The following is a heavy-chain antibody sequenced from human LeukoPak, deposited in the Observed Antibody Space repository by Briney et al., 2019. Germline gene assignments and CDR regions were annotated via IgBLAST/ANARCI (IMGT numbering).Heavy chain of an antibody. V-gene: IGHV3-48*01. Sequence: GGSLRLSCEASGFTFSNYGMNWVRQAPGKGLEWVSYIRSNDGTTHYADSVKGRFTISRDNAKDSLSLQMTSLRADDTAVYYCVRGQTSLDNWFDPWGQGTLVTVSS. CDR3: VRGQTSLDNWFDP. CDR2: IRSNDGTT. J-gene: IGHJ5*02. CDR1: GFTFSNYG.